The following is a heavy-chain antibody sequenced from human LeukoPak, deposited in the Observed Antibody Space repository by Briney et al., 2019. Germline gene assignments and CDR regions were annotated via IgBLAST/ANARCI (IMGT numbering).Heavy chain of an antibody. CDR3: AADSIAAANFDY. CDR1: GFTFTSSA. CDR2: IVVGSGNT. V-gene: IGHV1-58*01. D-gene: IGHD6-13*01. J-gene: IGHJ4*02. Sequence: GASVKVSCKASGFTFTSSAVQWVRQARGQRLEWIGWIVVGSGNTNYAQKFQERVTITRDMSTSTAYMELSSLRSEDTAVYYCAADSIAAANFDYWGQGTLVTVSS.